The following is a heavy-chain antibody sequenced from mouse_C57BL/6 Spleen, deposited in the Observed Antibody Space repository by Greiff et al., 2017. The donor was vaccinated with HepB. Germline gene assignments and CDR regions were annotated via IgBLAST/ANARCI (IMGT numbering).Heavy chain of an antibody. CDR3: ASAYYGGYYCDY. Sequence: EVQVVESGGGLVKPGGSLKLSCAASGFTFSDYGMHWVRQAPEKGLEWVAYISSGSSTIYYADTVKGRFTISRDNAKNNLFLQMTSLRSEDTAMYYCASAYYGGYYCDYWGQGTTLTDSS. CDR1: GFTFSDYG. J-gene: IGHJ2*01. V-gene: IGHV5-17*01. D-gene: IGHD1-1*01. CDR2: ISSGSSTI.